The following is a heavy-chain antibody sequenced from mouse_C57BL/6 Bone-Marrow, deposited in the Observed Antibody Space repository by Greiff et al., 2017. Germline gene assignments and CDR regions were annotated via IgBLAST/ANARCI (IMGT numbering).Heavy chain of an antibody. CDR2: IRSKSNNYAT. CDR3: VRGFPWFAY. J-gene: IGHJ3*01. CDR1: GFSFNTYA. Sequence: EVKLVESGGGLVQPKGSLKLSCAASGFSFNTYAMNWVRQAPGKGLEWVARIRSKSNNYATYYADSVKDRFTISRDDSESMLYLQMNNLKTEDTAMYYCVRGFPWFAYWGQGTLVTVSA. V-gene: IGHV10-1*01.